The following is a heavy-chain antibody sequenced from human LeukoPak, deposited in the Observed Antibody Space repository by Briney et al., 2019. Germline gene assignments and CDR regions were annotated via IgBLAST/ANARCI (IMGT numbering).Heavy chain of an antibody. D-gene: IGHD2/OR15-2a*01. J-gene: IGHJ3*02. Sequence: PGGSLRLSCAASGFTFSTYTMHWVRQAPGKGLEWVSSISSRSSYIYYADSVKGRFTISRDNAYNSLYLQMNSLRAEDTAVYFCARESGSSNSIDIWGQGTMVTVSS. CDR1: GFTFSTYT. V-gene: IGHV3-21*01. CDR3: ARESGSSNSIDI. CDR2: ISSRSSYI.